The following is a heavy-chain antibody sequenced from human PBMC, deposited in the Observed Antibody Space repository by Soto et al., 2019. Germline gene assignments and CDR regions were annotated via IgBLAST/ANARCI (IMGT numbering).Heavy chain of an antibody. D-gene: IGHD4-4*01. J-gene: IGHJ3*02. V-gene: IGHV3-7*01. CDR1: GFTLRDYW. CDR3: LITTSAFDI. CDR2: IKQDGSEI. Sequence: EVQLVESGGGLVQPGGSLRLSCAASGFTLRDYWMSWVRQAPGKGLEWVANIKQDGSEIYYVDSVEGRFTISRDNAKNSLLLQMNSLRAEDTAVYYCLITTSAFDIWGQGTLVNVSS.